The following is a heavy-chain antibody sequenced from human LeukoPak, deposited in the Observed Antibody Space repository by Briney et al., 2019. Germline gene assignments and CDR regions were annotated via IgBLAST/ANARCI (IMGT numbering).Heavy chain of an antibody. V-gene: IGHV1-69*13. J-gene: IGHJ3*02. D-gene: IGHD2-2*01. Sequence: SVKVSCKASGGTFSSYAISWVRQAPGQGLEWMGGIIPIFGTANYAQKFQGRVTITADESTSTAYMELSSLRSEDTAVYYCAREGYCSSTSCPDAFDIWGQGTMVTVST. CDR1: GGTFSSYA. CDR2: IIPIFGTA. CDR3: AREGYCSSTSCPDAFDI.